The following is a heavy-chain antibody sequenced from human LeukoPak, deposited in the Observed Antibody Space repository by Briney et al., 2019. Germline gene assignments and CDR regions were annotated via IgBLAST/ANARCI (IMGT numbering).Heavy chain of an antibody. CDR2: INAGNGNT. CDR1: GYTFTSYA. J-gene: IGHJ3*02. D-gene: IGHD3-22*01. V-gene: IGHV1-3*01. CDR3: ARVRTYYYDSGPIGAFDI. Sequence: ASVKVSCKASGYTFTSYAMHWVRQAPGQRLEWMGWINAGNGNTKYSQKFQGRVTITRDTSASTAYMELSSLRSEDTAVYYCARVRTYYYDSGPIGAFDIWGQGTMVTVSS.